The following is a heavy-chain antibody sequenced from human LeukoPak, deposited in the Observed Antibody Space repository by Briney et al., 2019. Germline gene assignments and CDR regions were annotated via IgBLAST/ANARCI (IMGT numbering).Heavy chain of an antibody. CDR3: ASLRITMIRGVIGFDP. J-gene: IGHJ5*02. CDR2: IKQDGSEK. V-gene: IGHV3-7*01. CDR1: GFIFSNYW. D-gene: IGHD3-10*01. Sequence: PGGSLRLSCAASGFIFSNYWMSWVRQAPGKGLEWVANIKQDGSEKYYVDSVKGRFTISRDNARNSLYLQMDSLRAEDTAVYYCASLRITMIRGVIGFDPWGQGTLVTVSS.